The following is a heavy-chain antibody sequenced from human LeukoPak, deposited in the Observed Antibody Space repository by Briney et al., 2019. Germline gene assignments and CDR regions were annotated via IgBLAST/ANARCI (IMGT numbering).Heavy chain of an antibody. CDR3: ARAPPHMVRGVNGIDY. J-gene: IGHJ4*02. D-gene: IGHD3-10*01. Sequence: PSETLSLTCAVYGGSFSGYYWSWIRQPPGKGLEWIGEINHSGSTNYNPSLKSRVTISVDTSKNQFSLKLSSVTAADTAVYYCARAPPHMVRGVNGIDYWGQGTLVTVSS. V-gene: IGHV4-34*01. CDR1: GGSFSGYY. CDR2: INHSGST.